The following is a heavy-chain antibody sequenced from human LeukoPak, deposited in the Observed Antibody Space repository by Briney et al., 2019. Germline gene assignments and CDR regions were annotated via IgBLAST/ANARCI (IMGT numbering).Heavy chain of an antibody. CDR1: GYTFTNYY. CDR3: ASGPTQLWSPFDY. J-gene: IGHJ4*02. D-gene: IGHD5-18*01. V-gene: IGHV1-46*01. CDR2: INPSGGST. Sequence: GASVKVSCKASGYTFTNYYMHWVRQAPGQGLEWMGLINPSGGSTTYAQKFQGRVTMTRDMSTSTVYMELSSLRSEDTAVYYCASGPTQLWSPFDYWGQGTLVTVSS.